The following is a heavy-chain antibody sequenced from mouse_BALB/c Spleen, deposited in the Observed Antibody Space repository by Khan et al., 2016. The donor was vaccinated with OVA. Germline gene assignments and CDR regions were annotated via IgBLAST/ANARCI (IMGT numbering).Heavy chain of an antibody. J-gene: IGHJ3*01. V-gene: IGHV3-1*02. CDR1: GYSITSGYN. CDR3: AGLRRGSWFAY. Sequence: EVQLVESGPDLVKPSQSLSLTCTVTGYSITSGYNWHWIRQFPGNKLEWMGYIHYNGSTNYNPSLKSRISITRDTSKNQFFLQLNSVTTEDTATYYCAGLRRGSWFAYWGQGTLVTVSA. D-gene: IGHD2-4*01. CDR2: IHYNGST.